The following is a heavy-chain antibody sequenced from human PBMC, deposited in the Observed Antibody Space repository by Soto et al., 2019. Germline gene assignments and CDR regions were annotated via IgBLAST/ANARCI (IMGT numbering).Heavy chain of an antibody. CDR2: MNPGSGDT. CDR1: GYSFTNND. V-gene: IGHV1-8*01. Sequence: QVQLVQSGAEVREPGASVKVSCKASGYSFTNNDVTWMRQATGQGLEWMGWMNPGSGDTGYAQKFQGRVTMTRDISIATDYMELSSLRSDDTAIYYCARMATFGSLNWFDPWGQGTLVTVSS. J-gene: IGHJ5*02. CDR3: ARMATFGSLNWFDP. D-gene: IGHD3-16*01.